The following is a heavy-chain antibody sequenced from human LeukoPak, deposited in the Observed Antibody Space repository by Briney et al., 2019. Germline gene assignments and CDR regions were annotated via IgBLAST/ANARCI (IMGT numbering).Heavy chain of an antibody. V-gene: IGHV3-53*01. CDR2: IYSGGST. Sequence: PGGSLRLSCAASGFTVSSNYMSWVRQAPGKGLEWVSVIYSGGSTYYADSVKGRFTISRDNSKNTLYLQMNSLRAEDTAVYYCAREGRYCSSTRAPCRDAFDIWGQGTMVTVSS. J-gene: IGHJ3*02. D-gene: IGHD2-2*01. CDR3: AREGRYCSSTRAPCRDAFDI. CDR1: GFTVSSNY.